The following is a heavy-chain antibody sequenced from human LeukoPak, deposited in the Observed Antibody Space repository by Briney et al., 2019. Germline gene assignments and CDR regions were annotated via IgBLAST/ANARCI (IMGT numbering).Heavy chain of an antibody. CDR2: IYYSGST. CDR3: ARDVDYYGSGRKMDV. J-gene: IGHJ6*03. Sequence: SETLSLTCTVSGGSISSSSYYWGWIRQPPGKGLEWIGSIYYSGSTYYNPSLKSRVTISVNTSKNQFSLKLSSVTAADTAVYYCARDVDYYGSGRKMDVWGKGTTVTVSS. CDR1: GGSISSSSYY. V-gene: IGHV4-39*07. D-gene: IGHD3-10*01.